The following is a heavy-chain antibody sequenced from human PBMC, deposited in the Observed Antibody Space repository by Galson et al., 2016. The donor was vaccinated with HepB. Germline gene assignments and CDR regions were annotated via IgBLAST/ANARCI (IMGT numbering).Heavy chain of an antibody. D-gene: IGHD3-22*01. Sequence: ETLSLTCTVSGGSISSSSYYWGWIRQPPGKGLEWSGSIYYSGTTYYNPSLKSRVTISVDTSKNQFSLKLSSVTAADTAVYYCARQYYYDSSAIDYWGQGTLVTVSS. V-gene: IGHV4-39*01. CDR1: GGSISSSSYY. J-gene: IGHJ4*02. CDR3: ARQYYYDSSAIDY. CDR2: IYYSGTT.